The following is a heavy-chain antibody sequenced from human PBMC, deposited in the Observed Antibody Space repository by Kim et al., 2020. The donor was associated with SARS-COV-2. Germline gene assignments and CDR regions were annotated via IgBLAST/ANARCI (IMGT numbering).Heavy chain of an antibody. D-gene: IGHD4-4*01. CDR2: IWYDGSNK. CDR1: GFSFTNSG. V-gene: IGHV3-33*01. Sequence: GGSLRLSCAASGFSFTNSGMHWVRQAPGKGLEWVALIWYDGSNKYYADSVKGRFTVSRDNSKNTLYLEMNNLRVEDTCVYYCATSSHSNYIDVWGQGTLV. CDR3: ATSSHSNYIDV. J-gene: IGHJ4*02.